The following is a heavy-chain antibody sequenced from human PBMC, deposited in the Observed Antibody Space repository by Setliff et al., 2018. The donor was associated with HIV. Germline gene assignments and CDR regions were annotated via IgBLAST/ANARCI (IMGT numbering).Heavy chain of an antibody. CDR1: RYTFSSYY. CDR3: ARELPGVCYFDD. Sequence: GASVKVSCKASRYTFSSYYLHWMRQGPGQGLEWMAMIDTTGSTFYAQTFQGRITMTRDTSTSAIYMELNGLTSEDTAVYYCARELPGVCYFDDWGQGTLVTVSS. V-gene: IGHV1-46*01. D-gene: IGHD2-21*02. CDR2: IDTTGST. J-gene: IGHJ4*02.